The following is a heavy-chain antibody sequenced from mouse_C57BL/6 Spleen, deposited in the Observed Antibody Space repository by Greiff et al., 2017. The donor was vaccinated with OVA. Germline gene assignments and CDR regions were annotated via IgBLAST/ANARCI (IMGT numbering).Heavy chain of an antibody. J-gene: IGHJ3*01. CDR3: ARSITTVPWFAY. Sequence: VQVVESGPELVKPGASVKISCKASGYAFSNSWMNWVKQRPGTGLEWIGRIYPGDGDTNYNGKFKGKATLTADKSSSTAYMQLSSLTSEDSAVYFCARSITTVPWFAYWGQGTLVTVSA. D-gene: IGHD1-1*01. V-gene: IGHV1-82*01. CDR2: IYPGDGDT. CDR1: GYAFSNSW.